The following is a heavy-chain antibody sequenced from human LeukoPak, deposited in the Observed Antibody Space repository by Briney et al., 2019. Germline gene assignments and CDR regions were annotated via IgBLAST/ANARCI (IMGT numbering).Heavy chain of an antibody. CDR2: IIPIFGTA. CDR3: ARGNCSSTSCYLHYYYGMDV. Sequence: ASVKVSCKASGGTFSSYAISWVRQAPGQGLEWMGGIIPIFGTANYAQKFQGRVTITADESTSTAYMELSSLRSEDTAVYYCARGNCSSTSCYLHYYYGMDVWGQGTTVTVSS. J-gene: IGHJ6*02. D-gene: IGHD2-2*01. V-gene: IGHV1-69*13. CDR1: GGTFSSYA.